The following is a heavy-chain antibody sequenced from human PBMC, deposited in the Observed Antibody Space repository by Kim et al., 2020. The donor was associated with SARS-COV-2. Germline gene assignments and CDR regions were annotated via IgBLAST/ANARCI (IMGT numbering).Heavy chain of an antibody. CDR1: GYTFTSYG. J-gene: IGHJ6*02. CDR2: ISAYNGNT. V-gene: IGHV1-18*01. CDR3: ARDNRWSTHHYYYYYGMDV. Sequence: ASVKVSCKASGYTFTSYGISWVRQAPGQGLEWMGWISAYNGNTNYAQKLQGRVTMTTDTSTSTAYMELRSLRSDDTAVYYCARDNRWSTHHYYYYYGMDVWGQGTTVTVSS.